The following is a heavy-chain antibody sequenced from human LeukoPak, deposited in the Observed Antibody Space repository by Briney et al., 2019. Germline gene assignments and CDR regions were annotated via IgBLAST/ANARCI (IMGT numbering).Heavy chain of an antibody. CDR3: AKEGTGIDY. J-gene: IGHJ4*02. Sequence: GASVTVSCTASGYTFTGFHIHWVRQAPGQGLEWMGLINPNSGGTNYAQKFQGRVTMTRDTSISTAYMELIRLRSDDTAVYYCAKEGTGIDYWGQGTLVTVSS. CDR2: INPNSGGT. CDR1: GYTFTGFH. V-gene: IGHV1-2*02. D-gene: IGHD3/OR15-3a*01.